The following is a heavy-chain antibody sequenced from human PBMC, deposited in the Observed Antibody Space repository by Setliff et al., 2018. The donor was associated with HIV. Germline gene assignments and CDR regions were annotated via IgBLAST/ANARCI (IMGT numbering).Heavy chain of an antibody. V-gene: IGHV4-34*01. D-gene: IGHD2-2*02. Sequence: PSETLSLTCAVYGGSFSGYYWSWIRQPPGKGLEWIGEINHSGSTNYNPSLKSRVTISVDTSKNQFSLKLSSVTAADTAVYYCAGDGVSIVVVPAAIHYYYYMDVWGKGTTVTSP. CDR3: AGDGVSIVVVPAAIHYYYYMDV. J-gene: IGHJ6*03. CDR1: GGSFSGYY. CDR2: INHSGST.